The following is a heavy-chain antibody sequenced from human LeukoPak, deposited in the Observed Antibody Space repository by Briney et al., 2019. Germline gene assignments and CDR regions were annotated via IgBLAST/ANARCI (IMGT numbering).Heavy chain of an antibody. CDR1: GYSFTSNY. CDR3: ARDQEAFDY. CDR2: IHPRDGST. V-gene: IGHV1-46*01. Sequence: ASVKVSCKASGYSFTSNYTHWVRQAPGQGLEWMGMIHPRDGSTSYAQKFQGRVTVTRDTSTSTVHMELSGLRSEDTAVYYCARDQEAFDYWGQGTLVTVSS. J-gene: IGHJ4*02.